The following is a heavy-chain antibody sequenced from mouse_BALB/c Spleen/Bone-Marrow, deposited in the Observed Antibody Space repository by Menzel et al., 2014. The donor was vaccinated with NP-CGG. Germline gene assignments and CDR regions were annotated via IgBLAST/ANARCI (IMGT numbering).Heavy chain of an antibody. Sequence: EVKLVESGPELVKPGASMKISCKASDYSFTDYTMNWVKQSHGKNLEWIGLINPYNGGTSYNQKFKGKATLTVDKSSSTAYMELLSLTSEDSAVYYCARRDGNFYYAMDYWGQGTSVTVSP. CDR2: INPYNGGT. V-gene: IGHV1-19*01. CDR1: DYSFTDYT. CDR3: ARRDGNFYYAMDY. D-gene: IGHD2-3*01. J-gene: IGHJ4*01.